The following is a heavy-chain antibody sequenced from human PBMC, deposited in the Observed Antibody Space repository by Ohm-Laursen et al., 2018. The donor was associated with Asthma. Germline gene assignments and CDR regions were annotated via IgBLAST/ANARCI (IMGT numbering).Heavy chain of an antibody. J-gene: IGHJ4*02. D-gene: IGHD1-26*01. CDR3: ARVPRGGYIYDS. V-gene: IGHV7-4-1*02. CDR2: INTNTGNP. Sequence: ASVKVSCKASGYTLSDYAMNWVRQAPGQGLEWMGWINTNTGNPTYAQAFTGRFVFSLDTSISTAYLQISSLKADDTAFYYCARVPRGGYIYDSWGQGTLVTVSS. CDR1: GYTLSDYA.